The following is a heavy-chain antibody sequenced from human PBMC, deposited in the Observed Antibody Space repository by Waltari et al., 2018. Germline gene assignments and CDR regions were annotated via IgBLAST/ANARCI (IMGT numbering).Heavy chain of an antibody. J-gene: IGHJ4*02. CDR1: GFTFSSYA. CDR3: AKDPCGYSYGCLFDY. D-gene: IGHD5-18*01. V-gene: IGHV3-23*01. CDR2: ISGSGGST. Sequence: EVQLLESGGGLVQPGGSLRLSCAASGFTFSSYAMSWVRQAPGKGLEWVSAISGSGGSTYYADSVKVRFTISRDNSKNTLYLQMNSLRAEDTAVYYCAKDPCGYSYGCLFDYWGQGTLVTVSS.